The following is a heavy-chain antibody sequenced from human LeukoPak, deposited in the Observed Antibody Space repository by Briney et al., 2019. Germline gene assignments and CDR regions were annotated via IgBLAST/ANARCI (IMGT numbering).Heavy chain of an antibody. CDR3: ARMRASGTYYSSDAFDI. CDR1: GFTFSGDD. J-gene: IGHJ3*02. Sequence: GGSLRLSCAASGFTFSGDDMHWVRQATDRGLEWVSAIDTAGDTYYSGSVKGRFTISRENAKSSLYLQMNSLRAGDTAVYYCARMRASGTYYSSDAFDIWGQGTMVTVSS. CDR2: IDTAGDT. D-gene: IGHD3-10*01. V-gene: IGHV3-13*01.